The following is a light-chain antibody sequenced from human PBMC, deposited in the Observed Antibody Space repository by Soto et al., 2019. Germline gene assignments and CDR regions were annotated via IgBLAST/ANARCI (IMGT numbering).Light chain of an antibody. V-gene: IGLV2-14*03. CDR1: RTDVADGYDY. CDR2: DVS. CDR3: DPYTRRTPPYV. J-gene: IGLJ1*01. Sequence: QSVLTHPASGLGCPGQSIASSCPGVRTDVADGYDYVSWYQQHPGQAPQLIIYDVSNRPSGVSDRFSGSKSGNTASLTISGLQAEDEAECYCDPYTRRTPPYVFATGTKAT.